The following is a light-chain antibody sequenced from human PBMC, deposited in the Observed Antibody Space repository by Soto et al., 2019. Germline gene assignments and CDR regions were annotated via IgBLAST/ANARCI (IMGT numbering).Light chain of an antibody. CDR2: DAS. V-gene: IGKV1-5*01. Sequence: DIQMTQSPSSVSASVGERVTITCQASRDISTWVAWYQQKPGKAPNLLIYDASTLESGVPSRFSGSGSGTEFTLTISCLHPDDFATYYSQHYSSVWAFGQGTKVDIK. J-gene: IGKJ1*01. CDR3: QHYSSVWA. CDR1: RDISTW.